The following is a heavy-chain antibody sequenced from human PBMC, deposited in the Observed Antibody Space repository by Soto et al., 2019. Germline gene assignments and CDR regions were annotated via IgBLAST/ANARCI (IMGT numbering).Heavy chain of an antibody. CDR3: ARVPDYHVSGSYFRY. Sequence: ASVKVSCKASGYTFTSYAMHWVRQAPGQRLEWMGWINAGNGNTKYSQKFQGRVTITRDTSASTAYMELSSLRSEDTAVYYCARVPDYHVSGSYFRYWGQRTLVTVSS. V-gene: IGHV1-3*01. CDR2: INAGNGNT. D-gene: IGHD3-10*01. CDR1: GYTFTSYA. J-gene: IGHJ4*02.